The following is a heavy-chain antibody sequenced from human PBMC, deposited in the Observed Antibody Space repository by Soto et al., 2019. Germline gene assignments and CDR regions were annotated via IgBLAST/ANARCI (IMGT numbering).Heavy chain of an antibody. J-gene: IGHJ3*02. V-gene: IGHV3-13*01. D-gene: IGHD3-10*01. Sequence: EVQLVESGGGLVQPGGSLRLSCAASGFTFSSYDMHWVRQATGKGLEWVSAIGTAGDTDYPGSVKGRFTISRENAKNSLYLQMNSLRAEDTAVYYCAIDGSAQTYYYGSGSYSDAFDIWGQGTMVTVSS. CDR3: AIDGSAQTYYYGSGSYSDAFDI. CDR2: IGTAGDT. CDR1: GFTFSSYD.